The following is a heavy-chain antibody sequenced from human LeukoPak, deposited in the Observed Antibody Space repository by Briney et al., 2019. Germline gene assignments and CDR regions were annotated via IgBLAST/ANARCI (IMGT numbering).Heavy chain of an antibody. CDR2: IRYDGSNK. Sequence: GGSLRLSCAASGFTLSNYWMGWVRRAPGKGLEWVAFIRYDGSNKYYADSVKGRFTISRDNSKNTLYLQMNSLRAEDTAVYYCAKNPYCSGGSCYSEYFDYWGQGTLVTVSS. CDR1: GFTLSNYW. CDR3: AKNPYCSGGSCYSEYFDY. V-gene: IGHV3-30*02. D-gene: IGHD2-15*01. J-gene: IGHJ4*02.